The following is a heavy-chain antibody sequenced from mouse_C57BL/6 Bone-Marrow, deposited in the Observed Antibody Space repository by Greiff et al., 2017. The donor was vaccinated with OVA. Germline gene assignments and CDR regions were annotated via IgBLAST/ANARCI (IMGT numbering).Heavy chain of an antibody. CDR2: INPNNGGT. D-gene: IGHD2-1*01. V-gene: IGHV1-18*01. Sequence: EVQLQQSGPELVKPGASVKIPCKASGYTFTDYNMDWVKQSHGKSLEWIGDINPNNGGTIYNQKFKGKATLTVDKSSSTAYMELRSLTSEDTAVYYCARRRDGNWYFDVWGTGTTVTVSS. CDR1: GYTFTDYN. J-gene: IGHJ1*03. CDR3: ARRRDGNWYFDV.